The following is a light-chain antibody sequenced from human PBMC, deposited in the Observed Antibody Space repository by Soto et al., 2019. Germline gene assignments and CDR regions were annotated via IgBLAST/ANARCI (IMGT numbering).Light chain of an antibody. CDR2: GAS. CDR1: RSVSNR. Sequence: EILMTQSPATLSVSPGETVTFSCRASRSVSNRLAWYQHKPGQAPRLLISGASNGATGIPPKFSGSGSGTEFTLTVDSLQSDDIAVYYCQQYYNWTVTFGGETKVDIK. J-gene: IGKJ4*01. CDR3: QQYYNWTVT. V-gene: IGKV3-15*01.